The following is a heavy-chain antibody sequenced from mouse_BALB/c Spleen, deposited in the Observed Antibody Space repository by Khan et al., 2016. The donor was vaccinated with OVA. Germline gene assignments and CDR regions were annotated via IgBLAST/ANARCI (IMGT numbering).Heavy chain of an antibody. CDR1: GYSFTVYY. V-gene: IGHV1-26*01. D-gene: IGHD2-12*01. CDR3: ARVYEFVPY. J-gene: IGHJ3*01. CDR2: VNPNNGDT. Sequence: VQLQQSGPDLVKPGASVKISCKASGYSFTVYYMTWVKQSHGKSPEWIGRVNPNNGDTNYNQNFKGKAILTVDKSSNTAYMELRSLTSEDSAVFYCARVYEFVPYWGQGTLVTVPA.